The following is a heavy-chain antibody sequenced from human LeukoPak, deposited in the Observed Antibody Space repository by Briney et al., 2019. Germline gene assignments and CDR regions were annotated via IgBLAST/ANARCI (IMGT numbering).Heavy chain of an antibody. CDR2: IYYSGST. V-gene: IGHV4-30-4*01. CDR3: ARDYGDYVGKHYYYGMDV. D-gene: IGHD4-17*01. CDR1: GGSISSGDYY. J-gene: IGHJ6*02. Sequence: KASQTLSLTCTVSGGSISSGDYYWSWIRQPPGKGLEWIGYIYYSGSTYYNPSLKSRVTISVDTSKNQCSLKLSSVTAADTAVYYCARDYGDYVGKHYYYGMDVWGQGTTVTVSS.